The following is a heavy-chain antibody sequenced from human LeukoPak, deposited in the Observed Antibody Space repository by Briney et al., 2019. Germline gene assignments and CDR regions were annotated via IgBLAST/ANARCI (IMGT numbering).Heavy chain of an antibody. J-gene: IGHJ4*02. D-gene: IGHD2-21*02. V-gene: IGHV3-23*01. CDR2: ISSNGGST. CDR3: AKKAYCGGDCYSATSLDY. CDR1: GLTFSTYA. Sequence: PGGSLRLSCAASGLTFSTYAMSWVRQAPGKGLEWVSSISSNGGSTYYADSVKGRFTISRDNSKNTLFLQMNSLRAEDSAVYYCAKKAYCGGDCYSATSLDYWGQGTLVTVSS.